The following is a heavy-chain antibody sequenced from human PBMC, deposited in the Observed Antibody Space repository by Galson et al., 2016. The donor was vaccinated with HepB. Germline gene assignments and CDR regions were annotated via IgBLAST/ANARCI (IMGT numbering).Heavy chain of an antibody. D-gene: IGHD3-10*01. CDR3: VGDRHGQRHMVHGEY. J-gene: IGHJ4*02. V-gene: IGHV3-48*02. CDR2: ISSSSSTI. CDR1: GFTFSSYS. Sequence: SLRLSCAASGFTFSSYSMSWVRQAPGRGLEWVSYISSSSSTIYYADPVKGRFTISRDNAKNSLFLQMNSLRDEDTAVYFCVGDRHGQRHMVHGEYWGRGTLVTVSS.